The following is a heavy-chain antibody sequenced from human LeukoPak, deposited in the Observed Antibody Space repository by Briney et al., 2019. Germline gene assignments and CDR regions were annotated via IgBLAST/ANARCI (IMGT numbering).Heavy chain of an antibody. CDR3: ARDPSGSGWSLNN. CDR2: ISSGSVTI. Sequence: GGSLRLSCAPSGFTFSDYNMNWVRQAPGKGLEWVSYISSGSVTIYYADSVKGRFTISRDNAKNSLYLQMNSLRVEDTAVYYCARDPSGSGWSLNNWGQGTLVTVSS. CDR1: GFTFSDYN. V-gene: IGHV3-48*01. J-gene: IGHJ4*02. D-gene: IGHD6-19*01.